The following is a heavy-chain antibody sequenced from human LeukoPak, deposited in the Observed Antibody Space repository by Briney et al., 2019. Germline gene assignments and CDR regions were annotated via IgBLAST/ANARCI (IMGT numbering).Heavy chain of an antibody. D-gene: IGHD3-9*01. V-gene: IGHV1-2*02. J-gene: IGHJ4*02. CDR1: GYTFTGYY. Sequence: ASVKVSCKASGYTFTGYYMHWVRQAPGQGLEWMGWINPNSGGTNYAQKFQGRVTMTRDTSISTAYMELSRLRSDDTAVYYCARTGRYFDWFSKRYYFDYWGQGTLVTVSS. CDR2: INPNSGGT. CDR3: ARTGRYFDWFSKRYYFDY.